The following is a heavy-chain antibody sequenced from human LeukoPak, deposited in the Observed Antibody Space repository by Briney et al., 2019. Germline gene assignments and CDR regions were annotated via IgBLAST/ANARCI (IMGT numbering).Heavy chain of an antibody. D-gene: IGHD1/OR15-1a*01. Sequence: GGSLRLSCAASGFTFSSYAMHWVRQAPGKGLEWVAVISYDGSNKYYADSVKGRFTISRDNSKNTLYLQMNSLRAEDTAVYYCARFIIREHVDYWGQGTLVTVS. CDR2: ISYDGSNK. J-gene: IGHJ4*02. V-gene: IGHV3-30*04. CDR3: ARFIIREHVDY. CDR1: GFTFSSYA.